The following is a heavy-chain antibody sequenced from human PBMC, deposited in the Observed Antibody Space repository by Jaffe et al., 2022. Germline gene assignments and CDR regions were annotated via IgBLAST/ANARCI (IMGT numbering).Heavy chain of an antibody. D-gene: IGHD3-16*01. CDR1: GFTFSSYS. V-gene: IGHV3-48*01. CDR2: ISSSGGTI. Sequence: EVQLVESGGGLIYPGGSRRLSCAASGFTFSSYSMSWVRQAPGKGLEWVSYISSSGGTIYNADSVKGRFTISRDNAKNSLYLQMNSLRAEDTAVYYCARDQMITFGRDAFDIWGQGTMVTVSS. CDR3: ARDQMITFGRDAFDI. J-gene: IGHJ3*02.